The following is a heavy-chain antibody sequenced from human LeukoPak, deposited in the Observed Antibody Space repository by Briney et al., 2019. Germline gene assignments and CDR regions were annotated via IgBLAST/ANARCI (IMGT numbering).Heavy chain of an antibody. CDR3: ARGRAARTIYYMDV. Sequence: GASVKVSCKASGYTFTGYYMHWVRQAPGQGLEWMGWINPNSGGTNYAQKFQGRVTMTRDTSISTAYMELSRLRSDDTAVYYCARGRAARTIYYMDVWGKGTTVTVSS. CDR2: INPNSGGT. D-gene: IGHD6-6*01. V-gene: IGHV1-2*02. J-gene: IGHJ6*03. CDR1: GYTFTGYY.